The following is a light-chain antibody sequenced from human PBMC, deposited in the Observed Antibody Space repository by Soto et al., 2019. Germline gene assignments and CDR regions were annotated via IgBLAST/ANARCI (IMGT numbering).Light chain of an antibody. CDR3: QQYGSSTPWT. J-gene: IGKJ1*01. V-gene: IGKV3-20*01. CDR2: GAS. Sequence: EIVLTQSPGTLSLSPGERATLSCSASQSVSSSYLAWYQQKPGQAPRLLIYGASSRATGIPDRFSGSGSGTDFTLTISRLEPEAFAVYYCQQYGSSTPWTFGQGTKVEIK. CDR1: QSVSSSY.